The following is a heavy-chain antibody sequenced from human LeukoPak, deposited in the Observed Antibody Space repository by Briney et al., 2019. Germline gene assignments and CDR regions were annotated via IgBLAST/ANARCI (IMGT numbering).Heavy chain of an antibody. D-gene: IGHD4-17*01. V-gene: IGHV1-24*01. Sequence: GASVKVSCKVSGYTLTELSMHWVRQAPGKGLEWMGGFDPEDGETIYAQKFQGRVTMTEGTSTDTAYMELSSLRSEDTAVYYCATGDYFHYWGQETLVTVSS. CDR1: GYTLTELS. J-gene: IGHJ4*02. CDR3: ATGDYFHY. CDR2: FDPEDGET.